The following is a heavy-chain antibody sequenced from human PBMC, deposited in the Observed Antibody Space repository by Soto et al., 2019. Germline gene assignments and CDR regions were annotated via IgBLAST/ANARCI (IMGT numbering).Heavy chain of an antibody. Sequence: QVQLVESGGGLVQTSGSLRIACVASGFTFSDYYMRWVRQAPGKGLEWVSYISSSGNTIYYADSVKGRFTISRDNAKNSVYLQMNSRRAEDTALYFCAKMSSENYYDPVFSWGQGTLVTVSS. CDR1: GFTFSDYY. CDR2: ISSSGNTI. D-gene: IGHD3-22*01. CDR3: AKMSSENYYDPVFS. J-gene: IGHJ4*02. V-gene: IGHV3-11*01.